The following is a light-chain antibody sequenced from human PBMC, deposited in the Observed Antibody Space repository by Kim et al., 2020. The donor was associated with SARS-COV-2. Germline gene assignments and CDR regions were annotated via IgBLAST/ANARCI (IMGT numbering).Light chain of an antibody. Sequence: ASVGERVTITCRSSQDIRNDLGWYQQNPGGAPKRLIYGASSLQSGVPSRFSGSGSGTEFTLTISSLQPEDFATYFCLQHNTYPLTFGQGTRLEIK. CDR3: LQHNTYPLT. CDR1: QDIRND. J-gene: IGKJ5*01. V-gene: IGKV1-17*01. CDR2: GAS.